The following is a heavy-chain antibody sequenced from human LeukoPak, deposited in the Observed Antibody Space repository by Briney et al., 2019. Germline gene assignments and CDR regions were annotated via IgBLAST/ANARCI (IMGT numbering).Heavy chain of an antibody. CDR1: GYTFTSYA. CDR3: ARYGDIAVAGTSRAFGY. V-gene: IGHV1-3*01. Sequence: GASVKVSCKASGYTFTSYAMHWVRQAPGQRLEWMGWINAGNGNTNYSQKFQGRVTITRDTSASTAYMELSSLRSEDTAVYYCARYGDIAVAGTSRAFGYWGQGTLVTVSS. CDR2: INAGNGNT. D-gene: IGHD6-19*01. J-gene: IGHJ4*02.